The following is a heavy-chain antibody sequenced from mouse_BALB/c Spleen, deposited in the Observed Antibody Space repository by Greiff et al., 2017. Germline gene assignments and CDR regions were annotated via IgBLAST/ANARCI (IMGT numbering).Heavy chain of an antibody. CDR2: ISSGGST. CDR3: ARGLYDSSPFAY. CDR1: GFTFSSYA. V-gene: IGHV5-6-5*01. Sequence: EVQGVESGGGLVKPGGSLKLSCAASGFTFSSYAMSWVRQTPEKRLEWVASISSGGSTYYPDSVKGRFTISRDNARNILYLQMSSLRSEDTAMYYCARGLYDSSPFAYWGQGTLVTVSA. D-gene: IGHD1-1*01. J-gene: IGHJ3*01.